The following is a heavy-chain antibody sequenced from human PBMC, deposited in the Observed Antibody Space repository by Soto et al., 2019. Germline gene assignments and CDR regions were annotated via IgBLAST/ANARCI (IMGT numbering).Heavy chain of an antibody. CDR3: ARGGGGATPFDY. CDR2: IYYSGST. J-gene: IGHJ4*02. V-gene: IGHV4-61*01. CDR1: GGSVSSGSYY. Sequence: SETLSLTCTVSGGSVSSGSYYWSWIRQPPGKGLEWIGYIYYSGSTNYNPSLKSRVTISVDTSKNQFSLKLSSVTAADTAVYYCARGGGGATPFDYWGQGTLVTVSS. D-gene: IGHD1-26*01.